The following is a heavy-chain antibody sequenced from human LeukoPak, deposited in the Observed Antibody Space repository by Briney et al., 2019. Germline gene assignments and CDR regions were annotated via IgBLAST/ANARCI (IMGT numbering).Heavy chain of an antibody. D-gene: IGHD2-21*02. V-gene: IGHV3-23*01. Sequence: GGSLRLSCAASGFTFSSYAMSWVRQAPGKGLEWVSGISGSGGSTYYADSVKGRFTISRDNSKDTLYLQMNSLRAEDTAVYYCAKGRSIVVVTAMNYWGQGTLVTVSS. CDR2: ISGSGGST. J-gene: IGHJ4*02. CDR1: GFTFSSYA. CDR3: AKGRSIVVVTAMNY.